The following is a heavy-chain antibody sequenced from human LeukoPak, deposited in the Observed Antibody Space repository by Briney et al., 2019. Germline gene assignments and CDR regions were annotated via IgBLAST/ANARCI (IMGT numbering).Heavy chain of an antibody. CDR2: IKQYGSEK. V-gene: IGHV3-7*01. Sequence: GGSLRLSCAASGFTFSSYWMSWVRQAPGKGLEGVANIKQYGSEKYYVDSVKGRFTISRDNAKNSLYLKMNSLRAEDTAVYYCARLMYYYGSGSYLYWGQGTLVTVSS. J-gene: IGHJ4*02. D-gene: IGHD3-10*01. CDR3: ARLMYYYGSGSYLY. CDR1: GFTFSSYW.